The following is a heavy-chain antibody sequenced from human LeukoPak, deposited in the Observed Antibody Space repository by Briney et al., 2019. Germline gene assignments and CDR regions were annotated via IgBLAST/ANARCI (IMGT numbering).Heavy chain of an antibody. J-gene: IGHJ4*02. D-gene: IGHD6-19*01. Sequence: PGGSLRLSCATSGFTFDDYAMHWVRQAPGKGLEWVSGISKNSDGMGYADSVKGRFTISRDNSKNTLYLQMNSLRAEDTAVYYCARWGIAVAAFDYWGQGTLVTVSS. CDR3: ARWGIAVAAFDY. V-gene: IGHV3-9*01. CDR2: ISKNSDGM. CDR1: GFTFDDYA.